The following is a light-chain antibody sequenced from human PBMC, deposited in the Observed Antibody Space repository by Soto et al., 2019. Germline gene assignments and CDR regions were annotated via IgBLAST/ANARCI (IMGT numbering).Light chain of an antibody. Sequence: EIVLTQSPGTLSLSPGERATLSCRASQSVSSTYFAWYQQQPGQAPRLLIYGASSRATGIPDRFSGSGSGTDFTLTISRLEPEDCAVYYCQQYGSSPRYSFGQGTKLEIK. CDR2: GAS. CDR3: QQYGSSPRYS. J-gene: IGKJ2*03. V-gene: IGKV3-20*01. CDR1: QSVSSTY.